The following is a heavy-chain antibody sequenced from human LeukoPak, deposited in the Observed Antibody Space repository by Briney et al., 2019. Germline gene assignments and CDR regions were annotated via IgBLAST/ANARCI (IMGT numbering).Heavy chain of an antibody. D-gene: IGHD5-18*01. CDR1: GFTFSSYA. J-gene: IGHJ4*02. CDR3: AKDLYPHGYSYAKSNYFDY. CDR2: ISGSGGST. Sequence: GGSLRLSCAASGFTFSSYAMSWVRQAPGKGLEWVSAISGSGGSTYYADSVKGRFNISRDNSKHTLYLKMNSLRAEDTAVYYWAKDLYPHGYSYAKSNYFDYWGQGTLVTVSS. V-gene: IGHV3-23*01.